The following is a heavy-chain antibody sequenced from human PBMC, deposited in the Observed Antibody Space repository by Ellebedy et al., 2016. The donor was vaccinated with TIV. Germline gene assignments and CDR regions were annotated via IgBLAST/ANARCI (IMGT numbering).Heavy chain of an antibody. CDR3: ARDRYNNWGSFFDL. V-gene: IGHV3-49*03. Sequence: PGGSLRLSCTASGFTFGDYAMSWFRQAPGKGLEWVGFIRSKAYGGTTEYAASVKGRFTISRDDSKSIAYLQMNSLKTEDTAVYYCARDRYNNWGSFFDLWGRGTLVTVSS. CDR2: IRSKAYGGTT. CDR1: GFTFGDYA. D-gene: IGHD7-27*01. J-gene: IGHJ2*01.